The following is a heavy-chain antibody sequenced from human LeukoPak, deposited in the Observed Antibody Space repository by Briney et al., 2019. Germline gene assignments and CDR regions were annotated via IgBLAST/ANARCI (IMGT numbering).Heavy chain of an antibody. CDR1: GGSFSGYY. CDR3: ARLLDDILTGYYRPFYFDY. V-gene: IGHV4-34*01. J-gene: IGHJ4*02. CDR2: INHSGST. Sequence: PSETLSLTCAVYGGSFSGYYWSWIRQPPGKGLEWIGEINHSGSTNYNPSLKSRVTISVDTSRNQFSLKLSSVTAADTAVYYCARLLDDILTGYYRPFYFDYWGQGTLVTVSS. D-gene: IGHD3-9*01.